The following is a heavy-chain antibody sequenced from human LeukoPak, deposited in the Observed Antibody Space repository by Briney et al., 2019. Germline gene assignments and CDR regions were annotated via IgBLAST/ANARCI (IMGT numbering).Heavy chain of an antibody. J-gene: IGHJ4*02. D-gene: IGHD6-6*01. V-gene: IGHV3-23*01. CDR3: GPSIAPAAGAP. CDR1: GFIFSSYA. CDR2: ISRSSGGRT. Sequence: GGSLRLSCAASGFIFSSYAMSWVRQAPGKGLEWVSAISRSSGGRTYYADSVKGRFTISRDNSKNTLYLQMNSLRAEDTAVYYCGPSIAPAAGAPWGQGTLVTVSS.